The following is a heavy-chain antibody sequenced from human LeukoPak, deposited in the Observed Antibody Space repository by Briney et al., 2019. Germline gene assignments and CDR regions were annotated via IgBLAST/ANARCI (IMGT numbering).Heavy chain of an antibody. J-gene: IGHJ6*04. D-gene: IGHD2-2*01. CDR3: ARDLGSSTPSGI. V-gene: IGHV4-39*07. Sequence: SETLSLTCTVSGGSISSSSYYWGWIRQPPGTGLEWIGSIYYSGSTYYNPSLKSRVTISVDKSRNLLFLKLSSVTAADTAVYYCARDLGSSTPSGIWGKGTTVTVSS. CDR2: IYYSGST. CDR1: GGSISSSSYY.